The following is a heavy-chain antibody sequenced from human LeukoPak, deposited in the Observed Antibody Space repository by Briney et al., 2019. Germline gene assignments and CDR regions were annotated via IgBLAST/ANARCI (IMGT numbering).Heavy chain of an antibody. Sequence: SGPALVKPTQTLTLTCTFSGFSLSTSGMRVSWIRQPPGKALEWLAPIDWDDDKYCSTSLKTRLTISKATSKNQVVLTMTNMDPVDTATYYCARILVGIAAALTGWFDPWGQGTLVTVSS. D-gene: IGHD6-13*01. V-gene: IGHV2-70*01. CDR2: IDWDDDK. J-gene: IGHJ5*02. CDR3: ARILVGIAAALTGWFDP. CDR1: GFSLSTSGMR.